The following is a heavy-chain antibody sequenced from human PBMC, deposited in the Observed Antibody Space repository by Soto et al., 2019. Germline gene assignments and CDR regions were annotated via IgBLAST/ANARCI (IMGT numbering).Heavy chain of an antibody. CDR1: GGTFSSYA. CDR3: ARDLGSSSWSYFDY. J-gene: IGHJ4*02. D-gene: IGHD6-13*01. Sequence: GASMKVSCKASGGTFSSYAISWVRQAPGQGLEWMGGIIPIFGTANYAQKFQGRVTITADESTSTAYMELSSLRSEDTAVYYCARDLGSSSWSYFDYWGQGTLVTVSS. V-gene: IGHV1-69*13. CDR2: IIPIFGTA.